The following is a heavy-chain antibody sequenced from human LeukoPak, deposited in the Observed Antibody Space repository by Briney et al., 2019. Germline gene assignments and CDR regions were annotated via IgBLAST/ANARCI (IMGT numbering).Heavy chain of an antibody. CDR1: AGSICNSY. D-gene: IGHD3-22*01. Sequence: SDTLSFTCAVSAGSICNSYCSWARQPPGKGLEFIGYISAGGDINYNPSLRSRATMSIDTSNNQLSLTLTSVTTADTGVYFCVRGPGRGYDLEPWGQGSLVTVSS. V-gene: IGHV4-59*07. J-gene: IGHJ5*02. CDR3: VRGPGRGYDLEP. CDR2: ISAGGDI.